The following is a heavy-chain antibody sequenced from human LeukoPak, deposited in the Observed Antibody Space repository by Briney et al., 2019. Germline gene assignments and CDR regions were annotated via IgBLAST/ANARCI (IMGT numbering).Heavy chain of an antibody. CDR1: GGSISSGGYS. CDR3: ARGPFQLGYCSSTSCYNWFDP. D-gene: IGHD2-2*01. J-gene: IGHJ5*02. CDR2: IYHSGST. Sequence: PSQTLSLTCAVSGGSISSGGYSWSWIRQPPGKGLEWIGYIYHSGSTYYNPSLKSRVTISVDGSKNQFSLKLSSVTAADTAVYYCARGPFQLGYCSSTSCYNWFDPWGQGTLVTVSS. V-gene: IGHV4-30-2*01.